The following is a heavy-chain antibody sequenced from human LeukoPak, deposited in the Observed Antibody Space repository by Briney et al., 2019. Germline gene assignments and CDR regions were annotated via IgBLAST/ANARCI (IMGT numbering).Heavy chain of an antibody. CDR2: INPSGGST. D-gene: IGHD5-18*01. V-gene: IGHV1-46*01. J-gene: IGHJ4*02. Sequence: GASVKVSCKASGYTFTSYYMHWVRQAPGQGLEWMGIINPSGGSTSYAQKFQGRVTMTRDTSTSTVYMELSSLRSEDTAVYYCAKGFGGYSYGPYFDYWGQGTLVTVSS. CDR3: AKGFGGYSYGPYFDY. CDR1: GYTFTSYY.